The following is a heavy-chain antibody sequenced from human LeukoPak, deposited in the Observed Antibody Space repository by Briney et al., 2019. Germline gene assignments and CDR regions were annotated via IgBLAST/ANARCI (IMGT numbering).Heavy chain of an antibody. Sequence: GSSVKVSCKASGGTFSSYAISWVRQAPGQGLEWIGGIIPIFGTANYAQKFQGRVTITADESTSTAYMELSSLRSEDTAVYYCARDSSWYIRTNGHYYYYMDVWGKGTTVTVSS. V-gene: IGHV1-69*01. CDR2: IIPIFGTA. J-gene: IGHJ6*03. D-gene: IGHD6-13*01. CDR1: GGTFSSYA. CDR3: ARDSSWYIRTNGHYYYYMDV.